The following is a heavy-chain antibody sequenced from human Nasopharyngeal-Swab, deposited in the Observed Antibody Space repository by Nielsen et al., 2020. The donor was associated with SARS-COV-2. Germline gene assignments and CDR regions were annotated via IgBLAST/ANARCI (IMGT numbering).Heavy chain of an antibody. Sequence: GSLRLSCAVYGGSFSGYYWNWIRQPPGKGLEWIGEINHSGSTNYNPSLKSRVTISVDTSTNQFSLKLRSVTASDTAVYYCARAGVDTSTGSSGGCFDYWGQGALVTVSS. V-gene: IGHV4-34*01. J-gene: IGHJ4*02. D-gene: IGHD3-9*01. CDR1: GGSFSGYY. CDR2: INHSGST. CDR3: ARAGVDTSTGSSGGCFDY.